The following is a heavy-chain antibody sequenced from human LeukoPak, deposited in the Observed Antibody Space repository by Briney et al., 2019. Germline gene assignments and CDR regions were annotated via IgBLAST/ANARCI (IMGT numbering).Heavy chain of an antibody. V-gene: IGHV3-33*08. Sequence: PGGSLRLSCAASGFTFSSYEMNWVRQAPGKGLEWVAVIWFDGSKTYYSESVKGRFTVSRDNSKNTLFLQMNSLRVEDTAVYYCARVGSGYTVDYWGQGTLVTVSS. CDR2: IWFDGSKT. D-gene: IGHD3-10*01. CDR3: ARVGSGYTVDY. J-gene: IGHJ4*02. CDR1: GFTFSSYE.